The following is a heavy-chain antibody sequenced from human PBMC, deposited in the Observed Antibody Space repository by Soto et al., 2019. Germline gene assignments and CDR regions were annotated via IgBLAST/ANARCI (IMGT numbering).Heavy chain of an antibody. D-gene: IGHD6-13*01. CDR3: ARTSAAGKYYYGMDV. CDR1: GFPVSGNY. CDR2: LYSGGPT. J-gene: IGHJ6*02. V-gene: IGHV3-53*05. Sequence: PGGSLRLSSAASGFPVSGNYMTWVRQAPGKGLEWVSILYSGGPTYYADSVKGRFTISRDNSKNTLYLQINSLRSDDTAVYYCARTSAAGKYYYGMDVWGQGTTVTVSS.